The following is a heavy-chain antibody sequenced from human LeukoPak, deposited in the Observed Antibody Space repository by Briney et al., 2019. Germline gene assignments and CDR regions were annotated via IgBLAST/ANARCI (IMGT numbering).Heavy chain of an antibody. CDR1: GFTFSSYG. V-gene: IGHV3-30*02. CDR3: AKDKHPYGSGPWYFDY. CDR2: IRYDGSNK. D-gene: IGHD3-10*01. Sequence: GGSLRLSCAASGFTFSSYGMHWVRQAPGKGLEWVAFIRYDGSNKYYADSVKGRFTISRDNSKNTLYLQMNSLRAEDTAVYYCAKDKHPYGSGPWYFDYWGQGTLVTVSS. J-gene: IGHJ4*02.